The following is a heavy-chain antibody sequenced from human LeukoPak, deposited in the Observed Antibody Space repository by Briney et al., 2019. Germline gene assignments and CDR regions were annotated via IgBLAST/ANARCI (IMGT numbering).Heavy chain of an antibody. D-gene: IGHD3-22*01. J-gene: IGHJ3*02. CDR2: ISYDGSNK. Sequence: PGRSLRLSCAASGFTFSSYAMHWVRQAPGKGLEWVAVISYDGSNKYYADSVKGRFTISRDNSKNTLYLQMNSLRAEDTAVYYCARGGHYYDSSGSNAFDIWGQGTMVTVSS. V-gene: IGHV3-30-3*01. CDR3: ARGGHYYDSSGSNAFDI. CDR1: GFTFSSYA.